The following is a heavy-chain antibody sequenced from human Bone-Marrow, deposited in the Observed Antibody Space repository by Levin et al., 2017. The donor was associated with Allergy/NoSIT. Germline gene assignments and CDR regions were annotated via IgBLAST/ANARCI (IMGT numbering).Heavy chain of an antibody. CDR1: GFTFSSYN. CDR3: AGDTLSFYYAMDV. CDR2: ISRTGAHI. J-gene: IGHJ6*02. Sequence: NPGGSLRLSCAASGFTFSSYNMNWVRQAPGKGLEWVSSISRTGAHIHYADSVKGRFTISRDNARNSVSLQMISLRAEDTAVYYCAGDTLSFYYAMDVWGQGTTVTVSS. V-gene: IGHV3-21*01.